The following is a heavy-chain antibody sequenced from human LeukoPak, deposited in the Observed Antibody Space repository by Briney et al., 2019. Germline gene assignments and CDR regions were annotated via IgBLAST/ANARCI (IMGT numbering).Heavy chain of an antibody. D-gene: IGHD2-2*01. CDR1: GFTFSSYG. CDR2: ISYDGSNK. Sequence: PGGSLRPSCAASGFTFSSYGMHWVRQAPGKGLEWVAVISYDGSNKYYADSVKGRFTISRDNSKNTLYLQMNSLRAEDTAVYYCAKGGLKYQLLSRAQYFQHWGQGTLVTVSS. J-gene: IGHJ1*01. V-gene: IGHV3-30*18. CDR3: AKGGLKYQLLSRAQYFQH.